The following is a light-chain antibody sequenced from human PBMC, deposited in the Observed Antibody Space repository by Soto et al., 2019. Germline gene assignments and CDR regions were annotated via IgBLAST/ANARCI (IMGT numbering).Light chain of an antibody. CDR1: YDVGIY. Sequence: EVVLTQSPATLSLSPGERATLSCRASYDVGIYVVWYQQKPGQAPRLLIYDASNRATGIPARFSGSGSGTDFTLTISSLDPEDFAVYYCQQRRIWPPLTFGGGTRVEIK. J-gene: IGKJ4*01. V-gene: IGKV3-11*01. CDR3: QQRRIWPPLT. CDR2: DAS.